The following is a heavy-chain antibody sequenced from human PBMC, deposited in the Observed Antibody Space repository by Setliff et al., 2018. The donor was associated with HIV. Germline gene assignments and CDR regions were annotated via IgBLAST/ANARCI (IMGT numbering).Heavy chain of an antibody. D-gene: IGHD3-3*01. V-gene: IGHV4-59*11. CDR2: IYYSGST. J-gene: IGHJ5*02. CDR1: GGSIRSHY. Sequence: LTCTVSGGSIRSHYWSWIRQPPGKRLEWIGYIYYSGSTNYNPSLKSRVTISVDTAKNQFSLKLSSVTAADTAVYYCARLRGSYDFSNWFDPWGQGTQVTVSS. CDR3: ARLRGSYDFSNWFDP.